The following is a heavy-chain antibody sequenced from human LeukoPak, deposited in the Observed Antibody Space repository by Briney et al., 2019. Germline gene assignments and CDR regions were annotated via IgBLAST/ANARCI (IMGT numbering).Heavy chain of an antibody. Sequence: GGSLRLSCAASGFTFSSYWMSWVRQAPGKGLEWVANIKQDGSEKYYVDSVKGRFTISRDNAKNSLYLQMNSLRAEDTAVYYCMSPGWYDAFDVWGQGTMVTVSP. V-gene: IGHV3-7*02. D-gene: IGHD2-15*01. J-gene: IGHJ3*01. CDR3: MSPGWYDAFDV. CDR2: IKQDGSEK. CDR1: GFTFSSYW.